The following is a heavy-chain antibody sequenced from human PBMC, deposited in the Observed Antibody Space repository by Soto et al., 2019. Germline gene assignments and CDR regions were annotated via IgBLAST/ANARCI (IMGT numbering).Heavy chain of an antibody. D-gene: IGHD6-13*01. Sequence: EASVKVSCKASGYTFASYDINWVRQATGQGLEWMGWINSNSGNTGYAQKFQGRLTMTRNTSISTAYMELTSLRSEDTAVYYCARGGRIAAAGSLTYFFDYWGQGALVTVSS. CDR1: GYTFASYD. V-gene: IGHV1-8*01. CDR2: INSNSGNT. CDR3: ARGGRIAAAGSLTYFFDY. J-gene: IGHJ4*02.